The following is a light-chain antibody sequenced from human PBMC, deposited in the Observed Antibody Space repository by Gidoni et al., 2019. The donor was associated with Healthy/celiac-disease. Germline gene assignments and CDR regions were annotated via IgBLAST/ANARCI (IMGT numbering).Light chain of an antibody. Sequence: ASQSVSSSYLAWYQQKPGQAPRLLIYGASSRATGIPDRFSGSGSGTDFTLTISRLEPEDFAVYYCQQYGSSPYTFXXXTKLEIK. V-gene: IGKV3-20*01. CDR2: GAS. J-gene: IGKJ2*01. CDR1: QSVSSSY. CDR3: QQYGSSPYT.